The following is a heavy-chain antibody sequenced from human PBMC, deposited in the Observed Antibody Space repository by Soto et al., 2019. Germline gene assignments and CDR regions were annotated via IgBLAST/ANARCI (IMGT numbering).Heavy chain of an antibody. J-gene: IGHJ6*02. D-gene: IGHD3-22*01. CDR3: ARSPDSSGYYPRWYYYGMDV. V-gene: IGHV4-4*02. CDR1: GGSISSGGYS. Sequence: SETLSLTCAVPGGSISSGGYSWSWVRQPPGKGLEWIGEIYHSGSTNYNPSLKSRVTISVDKSKNQFSLKLSSVTAADTAVYYCARSPDSSGYYPRWYYYGMDVWGQGTTVTVSS. CDR2: IYHSGST.